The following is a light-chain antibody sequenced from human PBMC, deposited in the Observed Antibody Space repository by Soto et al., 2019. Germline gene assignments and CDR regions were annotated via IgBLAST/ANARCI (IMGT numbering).Light chain of an antibody. CDR1: QSVASNY. CDR3: HQYSRSPIVT. CDR2: AAS. Sequence: ENVLTQSPATLSLSPGERATLSCRASQSVASNYLAWYQKRPGQAPRLLIYAASTMAAGIPDRFTGSGSGTDFTLTISILEPEDFAVFFCHQYSRSPIVTFCPANTLDIK. V-gene: IGKV3-20*01. J-gene: IGKJ3*01.